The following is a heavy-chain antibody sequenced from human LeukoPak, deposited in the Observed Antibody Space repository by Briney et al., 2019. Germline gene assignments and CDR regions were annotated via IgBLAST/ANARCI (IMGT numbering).Heavy chain of an antibody. V-gene: IGHV3-30-3*01. Sequence: GGSLRLSCAASGFTFSSYAMHWVRQAPGKGLEWVAVISYDGSNKYYADSVKGRFTISRDNSKNTLYLQMDSLRAEDTAVYYCARDYSWAFDYWGQGTLVAVSS. J-gene: IGHJ4*02. D-gene: IGHD5-18*01. CDR3: ARDYSWAFDY. CDR1: GFTFSSYA. CDR2: ISYDGSNK.